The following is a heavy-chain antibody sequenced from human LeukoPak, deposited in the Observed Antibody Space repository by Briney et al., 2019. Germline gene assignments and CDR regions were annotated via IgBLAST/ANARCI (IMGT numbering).Heavy chain of an antibody. CDR3: AKDRGWYREPFDY. V-gene: IGHV3-30*02. J-gene: IGHJ4*02. D-gene: IGHD6-19*01. CDR2: IRYDGSNK. CDR1: GFTFSSYG. Sequence: GGSLRLSCAASGFTFSSYGMHWVRQAPGKGLEWVAFIRYDGSNKYYADSVKGRFTISRDNSKNTLYLQMNSLRAEDTAVYYCAKDRGWYREPFDYWGQGTQVTVSS.